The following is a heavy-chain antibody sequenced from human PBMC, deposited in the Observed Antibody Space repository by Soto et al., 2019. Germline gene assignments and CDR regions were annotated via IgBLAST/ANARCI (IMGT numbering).Heavy chain of an antibody. V-gene: IGHV3-33*01. Sequence: GRSLRPSCAASGFTFSGHGMHWVRQAPGKGLEWVAVIWYDGGNTYYGDSVKGRFTISRDNSRNTLYLEMNSLRAEDTAVYYCARDWLHDSSGAIDMWGQGTMVTVSS. D-gene: IGHD3-22*01. CDR1: GFTFSGHG. J-gene: IGHJ3*02. CDR3: ARDWLHDSSGAIDM. CDR2: IWYDGGNT.